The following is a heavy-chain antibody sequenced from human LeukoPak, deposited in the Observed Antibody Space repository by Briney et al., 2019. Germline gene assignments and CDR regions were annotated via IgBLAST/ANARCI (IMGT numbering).Heavy chain of an antibody. V-gene: IGHV4-59*08. J-gene: IGHJ4*02. CDR3: ARHGGVGATYSFDY. Sequence: SETLSLTCTVSGGSISSYYWSWIRQPPGNGLEWIGYISYSGSTNYNPSLKSRVTISVDTSKNQFSLKLSSVTAADTAVYYCARHGGVGATYSFDYWGQGTLVTVSS. CDR2: ISYSGST. CDR1: GGSISSYY. D-gene: IGHD1-26*01.